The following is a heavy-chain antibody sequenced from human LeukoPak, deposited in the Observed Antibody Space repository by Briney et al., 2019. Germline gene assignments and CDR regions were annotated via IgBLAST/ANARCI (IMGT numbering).Heavy chain of an antibody. CDR1: GFTFSSYG. J-gene: IGHJ4*02. V-gene: IGHV3-30*02. CDR3: AKDRVLDQTEYGDYDY. Sequence: GGSLRLSCAASGFTFSSYGMHWVRQAPGKGXXXXXXXXXDGSNKYYAAXXXGXXXISXDNSKNTLYLQMNSLRAEDTAVYYCAKDRVLDQTEYGDYDYWGQGTLVTVSS. CDR2: XXXDGSNK. D-gene: IGHD4-17*01.